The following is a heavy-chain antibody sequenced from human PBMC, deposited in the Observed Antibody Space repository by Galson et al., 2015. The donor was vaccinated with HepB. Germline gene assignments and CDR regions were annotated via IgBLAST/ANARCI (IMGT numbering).Heavy chain of an antibody. Sequence: ETLSLTCTVSGGSISSSSYYWGWIRQPPGKGLEWIGSIYYSGSTYYSPSLKSRVTISVDTSKNQFSLKLSSVTAADTAVYYCARQYCSGGSCYLWTPGSTGSTVPSPPNWFDPWGQGTLVTVSS. CDR1: GGSISSSSYY. V-gene: IGHV4-39*01. CDR2: IYYSGST. D-gene: IGHD2-15*01. J-gene: IGHJ5*02. CDR3: ARQYCSGGSCYLWTPGSTGSTVPSPPNWFDP.